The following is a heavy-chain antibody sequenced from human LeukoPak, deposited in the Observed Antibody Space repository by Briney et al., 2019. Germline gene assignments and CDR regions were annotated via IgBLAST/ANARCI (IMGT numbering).Heavy chain of an antibody. V-gene: IGHV1-18*01. CDR3: ARTTYYDFWSGYSS. CDR1: GYTFTNYG. J-gene: IGHJ4*02. CDR2: ISAYNSYT. D-gene: IGHD3-3*01. Sequence: ASVKVSCKASGYTFTNYGISWVRQAPGQGLEWMGWISAYNSYTNYAQKLQGRVTMTTDTSTSTAYMELRSLRSDDTAVYYCARTTYYDFWSGYSSWGQGTLVTVSS.